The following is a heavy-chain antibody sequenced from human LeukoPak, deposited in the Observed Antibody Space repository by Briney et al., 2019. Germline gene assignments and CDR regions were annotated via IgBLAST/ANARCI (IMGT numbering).Heavy chain of an antibody. Sequence: GRSLGLSCAASGFTFSSYCMHWVRQAPGKGLEWVAGISYDGSNKYYADSVKGRFTISRDNSKNTLYLQMNSLRAEDTAVYYCAKGSALYYYDSSGGEIDYWGQGTLVTVSS. CDR1: GFTFSSYC. J-gene: IGHJ4*02. D-gene: IGHD3-22*01. CDR2: ISYDGSNK. CDR3: AKGSALYYYDSSGGEIDY. V-gene: IGHV3-30*18.